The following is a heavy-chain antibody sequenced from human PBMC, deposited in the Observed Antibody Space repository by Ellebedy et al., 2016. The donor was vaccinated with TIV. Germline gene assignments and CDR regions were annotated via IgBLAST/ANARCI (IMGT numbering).Heavy chain of an antibody. D-gene: IGHD4-17*01. V-gene: IGHV3-30*04. Sequence: GESLKISXAASGFTFSSYAMHWVRQAPGKGLEWVAVISYDGSNKYYADSVKGRFTISRDNSKNTLYLQMNSLRAEDTALYYCARRRSGDYVFDYWGQGTLVTVSS. CDR1: GFTFSSYA. CDR3: ARRRSGDYVFDY. CDR2: ISYDGSNK. J-gene: IGHJ4*02.